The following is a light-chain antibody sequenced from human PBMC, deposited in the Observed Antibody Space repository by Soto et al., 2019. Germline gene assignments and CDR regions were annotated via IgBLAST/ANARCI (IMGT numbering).Light chain of an antibody. Sequence: DIQMTQSPSSVSASVGDRVTITCRASQGISSWLAWYQQKPGKAPKXVIYAASSLQSGVPSRFSAISYGTAGNLNLSSLQTEDGPTYYGQQANRFPLTFGGGTNVDIK. V-gene: IGKV1-12*01. CDR3: QQANRFPLT. CDR2: AAS. CDR1: QGISSW. J-gene: IGKJ4*01.